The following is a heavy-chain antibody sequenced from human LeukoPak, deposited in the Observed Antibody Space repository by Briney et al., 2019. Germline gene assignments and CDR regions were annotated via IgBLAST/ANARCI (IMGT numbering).Heavy chain of an antibody. CDR2: IYYSGST. CDR3: ARGGNENYYDSSGYYTPFDY. V-gene: IGHV4-30-4*01. CDR1: GGSISSGDYY. J-gene: IGHJ4*02. Sequence: SETLSLTCTVSGGSISSGDYYWSWIRQPPGKGLEWMGYIYYSGSTYYNPSLKSRVTISVDTSKNQFSLKLSSVTAADTAVYYCARGGNENYYDSSGYYTPFDYWGQGTLVTVSS. D-gene: IGHD3-22*01.